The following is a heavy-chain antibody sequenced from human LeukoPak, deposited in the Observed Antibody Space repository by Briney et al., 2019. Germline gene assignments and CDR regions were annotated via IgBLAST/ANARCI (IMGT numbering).Heavy chain of an antibody. CDR3: ARDRRYYDNGAFDI. CDR1: GYTFTGYY. Sequence: GASVKVSCKASGYTFTGYYMHWVRQAPGQGLEWMGWINPNSGGTNYAQKFQGWVTMTRDTSISTAYMELSRLRSDDTAVYYCARDRRYYDNGAFDIWGQGTMVTVSS. V-gene: IGHV1-2*04. CDR2: INPNSGGT. J-gene: IGHJ3*02. D-gene: IGHD3-22*01.